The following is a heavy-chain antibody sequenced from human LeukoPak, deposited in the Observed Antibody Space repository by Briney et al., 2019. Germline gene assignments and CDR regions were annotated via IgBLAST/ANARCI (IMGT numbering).Heavy chain of an antibody. D-gene: IGHD3-10*01. CDR3: GRSGHYGTDV. Sequence: GESLKISCKGSGYSFTNYWITWVRQMPGKGLEWMGIIYAGGSDTRYSPSFQGQVTISVDKSINTAYLQWRSLKASDTAMYYCGRSGHYGTDVWGQGTTVTVSS. J-gene: IGHJ6*02. CDR2: IYAGGSDT. CDR1: GYSFTNYW. V-gene: IGHV5-51*01.